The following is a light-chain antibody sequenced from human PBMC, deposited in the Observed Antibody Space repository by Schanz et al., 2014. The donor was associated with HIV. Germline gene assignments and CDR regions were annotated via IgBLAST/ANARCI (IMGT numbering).Light chain of an antibody. V-gene: IGKV3-20*01. CDR1: HSVSSNF. CDR2: GAS. J-gene: IGKJ1*01. CDR3: QQYGSSPWT. Sequence: DIVLTQSPDTLSVPPGERATLSCRASHSVSSNFFAWYQQKPGQAPRLLIFGASNRAAGISDRFSGGESGTDFTLTISRVEPEDYAVYYCQQYGSSPWTFGQGTRVDVK.